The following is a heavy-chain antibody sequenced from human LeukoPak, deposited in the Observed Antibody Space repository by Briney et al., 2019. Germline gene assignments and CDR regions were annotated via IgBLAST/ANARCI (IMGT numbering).Heavy chain of an antibody. CDR1: GYTFTGYY. V-gene: IGHV1-2*02. CDR3: ARGPYYYGSGSPNRFDP. Sequence: GASVKVSCKASGYTFTGYYMHWVRQAPGQGLEWMGWINPNSGGTNYAQKFQGRVTMTRDTSISTAYMELSRLRSDDTAVYYCARGPYYYGSGSPNRFDPWGQGTLVTVSS. CDR2: INPNSGGT. D-gene: IGHD3-10*01. J-gene: IGHJ5*02.